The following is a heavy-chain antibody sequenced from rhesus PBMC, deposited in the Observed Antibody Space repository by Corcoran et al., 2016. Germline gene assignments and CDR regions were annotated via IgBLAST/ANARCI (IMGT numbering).Heavy chain of an antibody. Sequence: QVTLKESGPAPVKPTQTLTLTCTFSGFSLTTSGMSVGWIRQPPAKALEWLALIYGDGDKHYSTSLKTRLTSSKDTSKDQVVLSMTNMDPMDTATYCCARGFRSWYFDVWGPGTPITMSS. CDR1: GFSLTTSGMS. V-gene: IGHV2-152*01. CDR3: ARGFRSWYFDV. J-gene: IGHJ2*01. CDR2: IYGDGDK.